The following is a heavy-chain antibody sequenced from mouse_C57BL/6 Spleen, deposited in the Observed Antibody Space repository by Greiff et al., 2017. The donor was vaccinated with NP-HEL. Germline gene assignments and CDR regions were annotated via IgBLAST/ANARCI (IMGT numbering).Heavy chain of an antibody. CDR2: IWSGGST. Sequence: VQLVESGPGLVQPSQSLSITCTVSGFSLTSYGVHWVRQSPGKGLEWLGVIWSGGSTDNNAAFISRLSISKDNSKSQVFFKMNSLQADDTAIYYCARKPREGIAMDYWGQGTSVTVSS. V-gene: IGHV2-2*01. CDR1: GFSLTSYG. CDR3: ARKPREGIAMDY. J-gene: IGHJ4*01.